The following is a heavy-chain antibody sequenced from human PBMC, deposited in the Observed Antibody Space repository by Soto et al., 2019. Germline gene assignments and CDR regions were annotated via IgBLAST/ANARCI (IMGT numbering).Heavy chain of an antibody. CDR3: AKELSGTYNYFDY. CDR1: GFTFNNYA. Sequence: EVLLLESGGGLVQPGGSLRLSYAASGFTFNNYAMSWVRQAPGKGLEWVSAISRSGGSTYYADSGKGRFTISRDNSKNTLYLQVKSLRAEDTAVYYCAKELSGTYNYFDYWGQGTLVTVSS. V-gene: IGHV3-23*01. CDR2: ISRSGGST. D-gene: IGHD1-26*01. J-gene: IGHJ4*02.